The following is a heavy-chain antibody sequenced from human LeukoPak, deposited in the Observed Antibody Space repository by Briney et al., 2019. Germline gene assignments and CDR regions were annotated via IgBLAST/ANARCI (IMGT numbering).Heavy chain of an antibody. CDR2: IKSETDGGTT. CDR1: GLTLTNAW. D-gene: IGHD3-22*01. Sequence: PGGSLRLSCGASGLTLTNAWMNWVRQAPGKGLEWVGRIKSETDGGTTDYAAPVRGRFIISRDDSKNTMYLQMNSLKTEDTAVYYCTTIEIGYDRTAFDIWGQGTMVTVSS. CDR3: TTIEIGYDRTAFDI. V-gene: IGHV3-15*01. J-gene: IGHJ3*02.